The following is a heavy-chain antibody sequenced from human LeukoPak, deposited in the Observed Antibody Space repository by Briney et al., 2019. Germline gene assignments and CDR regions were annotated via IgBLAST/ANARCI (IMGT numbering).Heavy chain of an antibody. CDR2: ISSSSSYI. J-gene: IGHJ3*02. D-gene: IGHD1-26*01. CDR1: GFTLSSYA. V-gene: IGHV3-21*01. CDR3: AKDQYSGSYYSDAFDI. Sequence: GGSLRLSCVASGFTLSSYAVSWVRQAPGKGLEWVSSISSSSSYIYYADSVKGRFTISRDNAKNSLYLQMNSLRAEDTAVYYFAKDQYSGSYYSDAFDIWGQGTMVTVSS.